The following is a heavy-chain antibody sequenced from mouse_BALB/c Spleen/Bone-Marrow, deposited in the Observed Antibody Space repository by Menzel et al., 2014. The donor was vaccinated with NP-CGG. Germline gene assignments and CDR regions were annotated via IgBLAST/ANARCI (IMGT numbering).Heavy chain of an antibody. CDR1: GYTFSTYW. CDR3: ARWGSSRAMDY. V-gene: IGHV1-9*01. D-gene: IGHD3-1*01. Sequence: VKLQESGAELMKPGASVKISCKATGYTFSTYWIEWVKQRPGHGPEWIGEVLPGSGSTNYNEKFKGKATFTADTSSNTAYIQLSSLTSEDSAVYYCARWGSSRAMDYWGQGTSVTVSS. CDR2: VLPGSGST. J-gene: IGHJ4*01.